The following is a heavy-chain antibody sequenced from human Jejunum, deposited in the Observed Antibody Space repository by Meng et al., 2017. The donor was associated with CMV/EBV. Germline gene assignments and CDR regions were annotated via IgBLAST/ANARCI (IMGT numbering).Heavy chain of an antibody. CDR1: GFTFSALG. J-gene: IGHJ4*02. CDR3: AGGNDYGDY. V-gene: IGHV3-30*02. D-gene: IGHD3-16*01. Sequence: QVELVGFWGGVVHPGASLGLTCVGSGFTFSALGMHWVRQAPGKGLESVTYIRYDGNNKYYADSVKGRFTISRDNSKNTVYLQMNSLRVEDTAVHYCAGGNDYGDYWGQGSLVTVSS. CDR2: IRYDGNNK.